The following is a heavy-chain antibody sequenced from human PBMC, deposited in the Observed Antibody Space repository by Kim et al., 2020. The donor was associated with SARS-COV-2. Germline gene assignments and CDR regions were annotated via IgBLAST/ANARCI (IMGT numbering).Heavy chain of an antibody. J-gene: IGHJ5*02. D-gene: IGHD6-6*01. V-gene: IGHV3-11*06. CDR3: AREGGGIAARRGGWFDP. Sequence: VKGRFTNSRDNAKNSLYLQMNRLRAEDTAVYYCAREGGGIAARRGGWFDPWGQGTLVTVSS.